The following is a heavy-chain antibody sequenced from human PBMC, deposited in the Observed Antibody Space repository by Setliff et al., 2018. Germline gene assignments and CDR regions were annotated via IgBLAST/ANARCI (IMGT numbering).Heavy chain of an antibody. V-gene: IGHV4-4*09. CDR3: ARDNTILGATDH. D-gene: IGHD1-26*01. CDR2: LHTSGST. CDR1: GGSLSSFY. J-gene: IGHJ5*02. Sequence: SETLSLTCTVSGGSLSSFYWSWIRQSPGRGLEWLGRLHTSGSTTYNPALNSRVTISVDTSTNQFSLRLTSLTAADTAVYFCARDNTILGATDHWGQGTLVTVSS.